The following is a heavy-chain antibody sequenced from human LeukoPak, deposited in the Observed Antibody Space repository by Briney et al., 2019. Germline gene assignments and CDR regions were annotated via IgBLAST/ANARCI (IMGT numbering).Heavy chain of an antibody. D-gene: IGHD5-18*01. V-gene: IGHV3-23*01. CDR2: ISGSDGDT. CDR1: GFTFSIYA. CDR3: ARGDKEVDTAMVNFDY. Sequence: GGSLRLSCAASGFTFSIYAMSWIRQAPGKGLEWVSGISGSDGDTYYADSVKGRFTISRGNSRNTLYLQMNSLRAEDTAVYYCARGDKEVDTAMVNFDYWGQGTLVTVSS. J-gene: IGHJ4*02.